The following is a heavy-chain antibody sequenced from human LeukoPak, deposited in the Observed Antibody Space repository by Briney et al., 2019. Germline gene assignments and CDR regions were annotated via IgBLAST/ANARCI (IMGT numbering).Heavy chain of an antibody. Sequence: SETLSLTCTVSGGSISSSSYYWGWIRQPPGKGLEWIGSIYYSGSTYYNPSLKSRVTISVDTSKNQFSLKLRSVTAADTAVYYCARAPPQDRGAFDIWGQGTMVTVSS. CDR3: ARAPPQDRGAFDI. CDR2: IYYSGST. D-gene: IGHD3-10*01. J-gene: IGHJ3*02. V-gene: IGHV4-39*07. CDR1: GGSISSSSYY.